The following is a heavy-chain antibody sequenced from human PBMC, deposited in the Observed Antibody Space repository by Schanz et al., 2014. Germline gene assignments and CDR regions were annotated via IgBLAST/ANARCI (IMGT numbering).Heavy chain of an antibody. CDR1: GYRFTSHG. V-gene: IGHV1-18*01. CDR2: VTIYNGNT. CDR3: VRAAFHPRPVAP. J-gene: IGHJ5*02. Sequence: QIQLVQSGAEVKKPGASVKVSCKASGYRFTSHGICWVRQAPGQGLELMGCVTIYNGNTNFLQKFQGRVTMTRDTSTTTAYMELTSLKSDDTAVYYCVRAAFHPRPVAPWGQGTQVTVSS.